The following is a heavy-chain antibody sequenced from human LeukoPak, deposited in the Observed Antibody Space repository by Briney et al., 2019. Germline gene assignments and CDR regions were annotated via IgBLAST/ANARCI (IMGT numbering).Heavy chain of an antibody. CDR2: IYTSRST. CDR1: GSISGYY. D-gene: IGHD2-2*01. CDR3: ARQKCTSTSCLTKNAFDI. J-gene: IGHJ3*02. V-gene: IGHV4-4*09. Sequence: PSETLSLTCTVSGSISGYYWSWIRQPPGKGLELIGYIYTSRSTNYNPSLESRVTISVDTSKNQFSLDLSSATAADTAVYYCARQKCTSTSCLTKNAFDIWGQGTMVTVSS.